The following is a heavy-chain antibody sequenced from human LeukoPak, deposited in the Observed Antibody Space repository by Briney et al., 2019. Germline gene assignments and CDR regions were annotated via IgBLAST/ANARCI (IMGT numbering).Heavy chain of an antibody. J-gene: IGHJ5*02. Sequence: SQTLSLTCTVSGGSISSGGYYWSWIRQPPGKGLEWIGYIYHSGSTYYNPYLKSRVTISVDRSKNQFSLKLSSVTAADTAVYYCARAEYYYDSSGYYLNWFDPWGQGTLVTVSS. CDR2: IYHSGST. D-gene: IGHD3-22*01. V-gene: IGHV4-30-2*01. CDR1: GGSISSGGYY. CDR3: ARAEYYYDSSGYYLNWFDP.